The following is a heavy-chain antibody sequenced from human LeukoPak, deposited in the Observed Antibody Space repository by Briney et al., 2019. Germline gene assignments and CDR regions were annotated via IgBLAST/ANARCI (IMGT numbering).Heavy chain of an antibody. Sequence: GGSLRLSCAASGFTFSSFGIHWVRQAPGKGLEWVAVISYDGSNKYYADSVKGRFTISRDNSKNSLYLQMNSLRAEDTAVYYCARDYYDSSGYYDPPYYYGMDVWGQGTTVTVSS. CDR1: GFTFSSFG. CDR2: ISYDGSNK. V-gene: IGHV3-30*03. CDR3: ARDYYDSSGYYDPPYYYGMDV. D-gene: IGHD3-22*01. J-gene: IGHJ6*02.